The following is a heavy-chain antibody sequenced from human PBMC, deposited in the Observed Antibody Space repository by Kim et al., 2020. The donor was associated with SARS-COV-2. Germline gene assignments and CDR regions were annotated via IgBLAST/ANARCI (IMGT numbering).Heavy chain of an antibody. J-gene: IGHJ6*02. CDR2: ISSSSSYI. CDR3: ARARITMVRGASYYGMDV. CDR1: GFTFSSYS. V-gene: IGHV3-21*01. Sequence: GGSLRLSCAASGFTFSSYSMNWVRQAPGKGLEWVSSISSSSSYIYYADSVKGRFTISRDNAKNSLYLQMNSLRAEDTAVYYCARARITMVRGASYYGMDVWGQGTTVTVS. D-gene: IGHD3-10*01.